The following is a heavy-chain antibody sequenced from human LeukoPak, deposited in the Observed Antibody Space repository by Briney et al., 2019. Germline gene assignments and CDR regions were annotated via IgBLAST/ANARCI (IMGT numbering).Heavy chain of an antibody. CDR2: MNPNSGNT. CDR3: ARASFGYCSSTSCYEDAFDI. CDR1: GYTFTSYD. V-gene: IGHV1-8*03. J-gene: IGHJ3*02. Sequence: ASVKVSCKASGYTFTSYDISWVRQASGQGLEWMGWMNPNSGNTGYAQKFQGRVTITRNTSISTAYMELSSLGSEDTAVYYCARASFGYCSSTSCYEDAFDIWGQGTMVTVSS. D-gene: IGHD2-2*01.